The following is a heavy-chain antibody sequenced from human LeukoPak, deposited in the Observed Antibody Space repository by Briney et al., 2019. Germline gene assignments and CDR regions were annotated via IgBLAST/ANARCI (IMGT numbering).Heavy chain of an antibody. J-gene: IGHJ4*02. CDR2: IRYDGSNK. D-gene: IGHD2-2*02. V-gene: IGHV3-30*02. CDR3: AKDRLTPVTSCYN. Sequence: PGGSLRLSCAASGFTFSSYGMHWVRQAPGKGLEWVAFIRYDGSNKYYADSVKGRFTISRDNSKNTLYLQMNSLRAEDTAVYYCAKDRLTPVTSCYNWGQGTLVTVSS. CDR1: GFTFSSYG.